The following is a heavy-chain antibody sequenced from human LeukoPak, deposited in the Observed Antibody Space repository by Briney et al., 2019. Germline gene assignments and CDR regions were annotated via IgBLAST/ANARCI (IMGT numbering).Heavy chain of an antibody. CDR2: ISGSGGST. J-gene: IGHJ4*02. V-gene: IGHV3-23*01. D-gene: IGHD6-6*01. CDR1: GFTFSSYA. Sequence: GGSLRLSXAASGFTFSSYAMSWVRQAPGKGLEWVSAISGSGGSTYYADSVKGRFTISRDNSKNTLYLQMNSLRAEDTAVYHCAKAYSSSSSAPGDYWGQGTLVTVSS. CDR3: AKAYSSSSSAPGDY.